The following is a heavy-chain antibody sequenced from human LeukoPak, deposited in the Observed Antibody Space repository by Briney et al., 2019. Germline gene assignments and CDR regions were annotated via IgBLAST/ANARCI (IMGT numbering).Heavy chain of an antibody. Sequence: PSETLSLTCTVSGGSISSGGYYWSWIRQPPGKGLEWIGYIYHSGSTYYNPSLKSRVTISVDRSKNQFSLKLSSVTAADTAVYYCARASSDSSSWPPSAFDIWGQGTMVTVSS. CDR1: GGSISSGGYY. CDR2: IYHSGST. J-gene: IGHJ3*02. V-gene: IGHV4-30-2*01. D-gene: IGHD6-13*01. CDR3: ARASSDSSSWPPSAFDI.